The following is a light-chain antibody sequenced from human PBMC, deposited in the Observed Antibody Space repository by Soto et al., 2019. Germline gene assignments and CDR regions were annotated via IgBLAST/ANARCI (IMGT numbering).Light chain of an antibody. CDR1: SSDVGAYNF. Sequence: QSPLTQPRSVSGSPGQSVTISCTGTSSDVGAYNFVSWYQHNPGKAPKLMIFDVSARPSGVPDRFSGSKSANTASLTISGLQTEDEADYYCCSYAGTYIPLFGGGTKLTVL. J-gene: IGLJ2*01. CDR2: DVS. V-gene: IGLV2-11*01. CDR3: CSYAGTYIPL.